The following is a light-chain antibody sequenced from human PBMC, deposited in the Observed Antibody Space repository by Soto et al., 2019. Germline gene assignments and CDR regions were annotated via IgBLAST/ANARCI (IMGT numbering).Light chain of an antibody. CDR1: QGVSRK. CDR2: GAS. V-gene: IGKV3-15*01. Sequence: EIVMTQSPATLSVAPGERVTLSCRASQGVSRKLAWYQHKSGQAPRLLISGASTGATGIPARFSGSGSGTEFTLTISSLQSEDCAIYYCQQYNNWPKAFGQGTKLEIK. J-gene: IGKJ2*01. CDR3: QQYNNWPKA.